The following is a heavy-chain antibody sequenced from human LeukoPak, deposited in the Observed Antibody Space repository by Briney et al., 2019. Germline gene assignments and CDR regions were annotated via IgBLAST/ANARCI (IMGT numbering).Heavy chain of an antibody. CDR1: GFTFSDYY. Sequence: GGSLRLSCAASGFTFSDYYMSWIRQAPGKGLEWVSYISSSGSTIYYADSVKGRFTISRDNAKNSLYLQMNSLRAEDTAVYYCARDPTPPLDIVVVVGAAFDIWGQGTMVTVSS. V-gene: IGHV3-11*01. CDR3: ARDPTPPLDIVVVVGAAFDI. D-gene: IGHD2-15*01. J-gene: IGHJ3*02. CDR2: ISSSGSTI.